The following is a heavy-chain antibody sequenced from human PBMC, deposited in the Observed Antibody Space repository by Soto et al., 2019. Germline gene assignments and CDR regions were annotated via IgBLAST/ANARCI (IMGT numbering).Heavy chain of an antibody. D-gene: IGHD3-22*01. V-gene: IGHV1-18*01. Sequence: QVQLVQSGAEVKKPGASVKVSCKASGYTFTSYGISWVRQAPGQGLEWMGWISAYNGNTNYAQKLQGRVTMTTDTSTSTAYRELRSLRSDETAVYYCARDQGEGYYDRRWDFDYWGQGTLVTVSS. CDR1: GYTFTSYG. CDR2: ISAYNGNT. CDR3: ARDQGEGYYDRRWDFDY. J-gene: IGHJ4*02.